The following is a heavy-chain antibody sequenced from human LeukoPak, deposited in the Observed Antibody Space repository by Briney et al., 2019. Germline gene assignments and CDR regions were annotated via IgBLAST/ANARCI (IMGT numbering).Heavy chain of an antibody. D-gene: IGHD3-10*01. V-gene: IGHV5-51*01. J-gene: IGHJ4*02. CDR1: GYSFTSYW. CDR3: ARRYYYRSGTPNYFDY. Sequence: RGESLKISCKGSGYSFTSYWIGWVRQMPGKGLEWMGIIYPDDSDTRYSPSFQGQVTISADKSISTAYLQWSSLKTSDTATYYCARRYYYRSGTPNYFDYWGQGTLVTVSS. CDR2: IYPDDSDT.